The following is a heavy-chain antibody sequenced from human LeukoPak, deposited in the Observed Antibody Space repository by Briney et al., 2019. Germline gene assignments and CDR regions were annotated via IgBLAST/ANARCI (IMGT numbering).Heavy chain of an antibody. CDR1: GFSFSSYG. Sequence: GSLRLSSAPSGFSFSSYGMHWVRQAPGKGLEWVGLIWFDGSNKYYADSVKGRFTISTDSSKNTLYLQMDSLRDEDTAVYYCARDRGYSYGHCFDYWGQGTLVTVSS. CDR2: IWFDGSNK. CDR3: ARDRGYSYGHCFDY. V-gene: IGHV3-33*01. J-gene: IGHJ4*02. D-gene: IGHD5-18*01.